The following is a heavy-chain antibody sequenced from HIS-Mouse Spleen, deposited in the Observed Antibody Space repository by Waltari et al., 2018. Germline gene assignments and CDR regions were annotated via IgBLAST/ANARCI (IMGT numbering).Heavy chain of an antibody. Sequence: QLQLQESGPGLVKPSETLSLTCTVSGGSISSSSYYWGWIRQPPGKGLSEIGSIYYSGSTYYNPSLKSRVTISVDTSKNQFSLKLSSVTAADTAVYYCAREIPYSSSWYDWYFDLWGRGTLVTVSS. J-gene: IGHJ2*01. CDR1: GGSISSSSYY. V-gene: IGHV4-39*07. D-gene: IGHD6-13*01. CDR2: IYYSGST. CDR3: AREIPYSSSWYDWYFDL.